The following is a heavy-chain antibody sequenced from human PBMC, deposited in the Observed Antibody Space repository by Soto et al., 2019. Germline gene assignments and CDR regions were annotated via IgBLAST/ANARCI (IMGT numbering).Heavy chain of an antibody. D-gene: IGHD3-22*01. CDR1: GFTFSRSG. J-gene: IGHJ4*02. CDR2: ISSSSSTI. V-gene: IGHV3-48*01. Sequence: EVQLVESGGGLVQPGGSPRLSCAASGFTFSRSGMNWVRQAPGKGLEWVSYISSSSSTIYYADSVKGRFTISRDNSKKSLYLQINSLRFEDTALYYCSRHPFHSSASYSGPDSRGQGTLVTVSS. CDR3: SRHPFHSSASYSGPDS.